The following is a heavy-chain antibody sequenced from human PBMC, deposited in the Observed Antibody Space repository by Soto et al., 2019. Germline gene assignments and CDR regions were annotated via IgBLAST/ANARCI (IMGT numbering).Heavy chain of an antibody. V-gene: IGHV1-18*01. CDR3: ARDRGVAPPVAGNTHYYYYMDV. D-gene: IGHD6-19*01. CDR2: ISAFNGNT. Sequence: QDQLVQSGAEVKKPGASVTVSCKASGYSFTNYGVTWVRQAPGQGLEWMGWISAFNGNTHYAQNLQGRVTMTTDASTRTAYMELRSLRSDDTALDYCARDRGVAPPVAGNTHYYYYMDVWGKGTTVTVSS. CDR1: GYSFTNYG. J-gene: IGHJ6*03.